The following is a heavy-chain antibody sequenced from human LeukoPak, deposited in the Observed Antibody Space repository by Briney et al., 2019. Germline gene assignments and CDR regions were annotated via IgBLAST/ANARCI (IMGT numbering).Heavy chain of an antibody. CDR3: ARDPRVRGVMTWGMDV. CDR2: IYYSGST. V-gene: IGHV4-31*03. Sequence: SETLSLTCTVSGGSISIGGYYWSWIRQHPGKGLEWIGYIYYSGSTYYNPSLKSRVTISVDTSKNQFSLKLSSVTAADTAVYYGARDPRVRGVMTWGMDVWGQGTTVTVSS. J-gene: IGHJ6*02. D-gene: IGHD3-10*01. CDR1: GGSISIGGYY.